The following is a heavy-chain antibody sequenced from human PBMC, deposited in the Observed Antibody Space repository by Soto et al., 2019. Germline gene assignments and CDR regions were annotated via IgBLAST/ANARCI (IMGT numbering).Heavy chain of an antibody. CDR1: GFTFSDYY. J-gene: IGHJ2*01. CDR3: ARTIAAAGGRAYFDL. D-gene: IGHD6-13*01. Sequence: QVQLVESGGGLVKPGGSLRLSCAASGFTFSDYYMSWIRQAPGKGLEWVSYISSSSSYTNYAASVKGRVTISRDNAQNALYLQMNSLRAEDRAVYHCARTIAAAGGRAYFDLWGRGTLVTVSS. V-gene: IGHV3-11*05. CDR2: ISSSSSYT.